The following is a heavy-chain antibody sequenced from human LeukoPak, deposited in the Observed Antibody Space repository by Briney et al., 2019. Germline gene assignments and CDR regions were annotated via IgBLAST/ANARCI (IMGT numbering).Heavy chain of an antibody. V-gene: IGHV4-39*01. CDR1: GGSISSSTIYY. CDR3: ARHQSGDYFDY. J-gene: IGHJ4*02. CDR2: LYSSGIT. D-gene: IGHD4-17*01. Sequence: SETLSLTCTVSGGSISSSTIYYWGGIRQPPGKGLVWIGSLYSSGITYYNPSLKSRVTISVDTSKNQFSLKLTSVTAADTAVYYCARHQSGDYFDYWGQGTLVTVSS.